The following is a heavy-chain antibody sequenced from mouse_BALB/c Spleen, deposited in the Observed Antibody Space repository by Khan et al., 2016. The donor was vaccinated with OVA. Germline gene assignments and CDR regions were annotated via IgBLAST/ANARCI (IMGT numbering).Heavy chain of an antibody. CDR1: GFTFSNYW. Sequence: EVKLEESGGGLVQPGGSMKLSCVASGFTFSNYWMNWVRQSPEKGLEWVAEIRLKSNNYTTHYAESVKGSFTISRDDSRTSVYLHMNNLRAEDTGIYYCTPSPFDYWGRGTTLTVSS. J-gene: IGHJ2*01. CDR3: TPSPFDY. V-gene: IGHV6-6*02. CDR2: IRLKSNNYTT.